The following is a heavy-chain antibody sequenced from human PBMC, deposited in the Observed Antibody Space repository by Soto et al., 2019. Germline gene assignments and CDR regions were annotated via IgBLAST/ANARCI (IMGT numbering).Heavy chain of an antibody. CDR3: VRVGDGYNRNF. CDR2: ISSSGSTK. J-gene: IGHJ4*02. D-gene: IGHD5-12*01. Sequence: PGESLRLSCAASGLTFRRYEMNWVRQAPGKGLEWVSYISSSGSTKYYADSVKGRFTISRDNAKNSLYLQMNSLRVEDTAVYDCVRVGDGYNRNFWGQGHLVTVS. CDR1: GLTFRRYE. V-gene: IGHV3-48*03.